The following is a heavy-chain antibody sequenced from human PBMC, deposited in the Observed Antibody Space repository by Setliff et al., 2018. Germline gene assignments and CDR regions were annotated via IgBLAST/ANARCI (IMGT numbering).Heavy chain of an antibody. CDR2: INPNSGGT. Sequence: ASVKVSCKASGYTFTDYYIYWVRQAPGQGLEWMGRINPNSGGTNYAQKFQGRVTMTRDTSISTAYMELSRLRSDDAAVYYCARIMGIVGDNWFDPWGQGTLVTVSS. V-gene: IGHV1-2*06. CDR3: ARIMGIVGDNWFDP. J-gene: IGHJ5*02. CDR1: GYTFTDYY. D-gene: IGHD1-26*01.